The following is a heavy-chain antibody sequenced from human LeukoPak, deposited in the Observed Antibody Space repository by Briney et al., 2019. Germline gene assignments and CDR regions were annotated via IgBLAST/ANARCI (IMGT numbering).Heavy chain of an antibody. J-gene: IGHJ3*02. V-gene: IGHV4-4*07. D-gene: IGHD3-3*01. Sequence: PSETLSLTCTVSGGSISSYYWSWIRQPAGKGLEWIGRIYTSGSTNYNPSLKSRVTISVDKSKNQFSLKLSSVTAADTAVYYCARAARSVLRCLEWSDAFDIWGQGTMVTVSS. CDR3: ARAARSVLRCLEWSDAFDI. CDR1: GGSISSYY. CDR2: IYTSGST.